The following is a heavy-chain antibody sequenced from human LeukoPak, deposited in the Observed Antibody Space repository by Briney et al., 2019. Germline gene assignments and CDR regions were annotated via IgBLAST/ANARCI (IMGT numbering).Heavy chain of an antibody. CDR2: ISYDGSNK. V-gene: IGHV3-30*19. D-gene: IGHD3-10*01. CDR1: GFTFSNYG. CDR3: AKSSFGELLPFDY. Sequence: PGGSLRLSCAPSGFTFSNYGMYWVRQAPGKGLEWVAVISYDGSNKYYADSVKGRFTISRDNSKNTLYLQMNSLRAEDTAVYYCAKSSFGELLPFDYWGQGTLVTVSS. J-gene: IGHJ4*02.